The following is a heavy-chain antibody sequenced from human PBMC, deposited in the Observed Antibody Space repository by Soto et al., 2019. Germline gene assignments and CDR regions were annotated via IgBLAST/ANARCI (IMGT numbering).Heavy chain of an antibody. CDR2: IYHSGST. Sequence: QVQLQESGPGLVKPSQTLSLTCTVSGGSISSGGYYWSWIRQPPGKGLEWIGYIYHSGSTYYNPSLKSRVTISVDPSKNQFSLKLSSVTAADTAVYYCARERPDGARLDPWGQGTLGTVSS. V-gene: IGHV4-30-4*01. CDR3: ARERPDGARLDP. CDR1: GGSISSGGYY. D-gene: IGHD6-6*01. J-gene: IGHJ5*02.